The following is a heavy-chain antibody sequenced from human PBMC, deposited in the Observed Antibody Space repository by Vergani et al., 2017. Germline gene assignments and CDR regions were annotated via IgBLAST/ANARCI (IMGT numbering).Heavy chain of an antibody. V-gene: IGHV4-61*02. J-gene: IGHJ4*02. CDR2: IYTSGST. D-gene: IGHD2-15*01. CDR3: ARGILTRPVDY. Sequence: QVQLQESGPGLVKPSQTLSLTCTVSGGSISSGSYYWSWIRQPAGKGLDWIWRIYTSGSTNYKPSLKSRVTISVDTSKNQFSLKLSSVTAPDTAVYYCARGILTRPVDYWGQGTLVTVSS. CDR1: GGSISSGSYY.